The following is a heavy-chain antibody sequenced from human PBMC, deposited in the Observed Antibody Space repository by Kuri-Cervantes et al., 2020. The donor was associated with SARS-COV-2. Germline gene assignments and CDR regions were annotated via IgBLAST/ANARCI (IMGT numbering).Heavy chain of an antibody. D-gene: IGHD6-13*01. CDR1: GFSFSNFS. CDR2: IGSRSSYI. V-gene: IGHV3-21*01. CDR3: AKAFRIAAAGTCFDY. J-gene: IGHJ4*02. Sequence: ESLKISCAASGFSFSNFSMNWVRQAPGKGLEWVSSIGSRSSYIYYAESVKGRFTISRDNSKNTLYLQMNSLRAEDTAVYYCAKAFRIAAAGTCFDYWGQGTLVTVSS.